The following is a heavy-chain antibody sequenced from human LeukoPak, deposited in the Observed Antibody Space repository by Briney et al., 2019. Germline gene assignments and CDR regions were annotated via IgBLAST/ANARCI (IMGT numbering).Heavy chain of an antibody. CDR2: IHYSGST. CDR1: GGSISSYY. V-gene: IGHV4-59*01. Sequence: SETLSLTCTVSGGSISSYYWSWIRQPPGKGLEWIGYIHYSGSTNYNPSLKSRVTISVDTSKNQFSLKLSSVTAADTAVYYCARLYYGDDYWGQGTLVTVSS. J-gene: IGHJ4*02. CDR3: ARLYYGDDY. D-gene: IGHD3-22*01.